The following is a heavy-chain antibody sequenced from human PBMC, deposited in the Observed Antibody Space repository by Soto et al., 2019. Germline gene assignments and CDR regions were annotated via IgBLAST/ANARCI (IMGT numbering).Heavy chain of an antibody. D-gene: IGHD1-26*01. CDR3: ARDGSGNYFGY. V-gene: IGHV1-69*06. Sequence: EASVKVSCKASGGTFSSYAISWVRQAPGQGLEWMGGIIPIFGTANYAQKFQGRVTITADKSTSTAYMELSSLRSEDTAVYYCARDGSGNYFGYWGQGTLVTVSS. CDR2: IIPIFGTA. CDR1: GGTFSSYA. J-gene: IGHJ4*02.